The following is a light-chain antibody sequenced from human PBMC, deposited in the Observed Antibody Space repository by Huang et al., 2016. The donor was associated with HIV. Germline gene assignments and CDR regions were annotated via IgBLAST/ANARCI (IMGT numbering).Light chain of an antibody. J-gene: IGKJ5*01. Sequence: ETVLTQSPATLSLSPGERATLSCRASQSVKSYLAWYQQKPGQTPRLLIYDASNRATGIPARFSGSGSVTDFTLTISSLEPEDFAVYYCQQRKYWPPITFGQGTRLEIK. CDR1: QSVKSY. CDR3: QQRKYWPPIT. CDR2: DAS. V-gene: IGKV3-11*01.